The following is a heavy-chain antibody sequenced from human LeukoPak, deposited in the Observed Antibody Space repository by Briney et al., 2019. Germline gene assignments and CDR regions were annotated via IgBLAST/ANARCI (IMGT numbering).Heavy chain of an antibody. CDR1: GFTFSDYY. Sequence: GGSLRLSCAASGFTFSDYYMSWIRQAPGKGLEWVSYISSSGSTIYYADSVKGRFTISRDNAKSSLYLQMNSLRAGDTAVYYCARDREIQLWFPDAFDIWGQGTMVTVSS. CDR2: ISSSGSTI. CDR3: ARDREIQLWFPDAFDI. D-gene: IGHD5-18*01. V-gene: IGHV3-11*01. J-gene: IGHJ3*02.